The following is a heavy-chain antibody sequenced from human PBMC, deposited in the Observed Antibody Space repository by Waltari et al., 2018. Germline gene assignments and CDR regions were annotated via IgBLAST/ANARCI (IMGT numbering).Heavy chain of an antibody. D-gene: IGHD3-22*01. CDR3: ARDTYYYDSSGYYYVHHFDY. CDR1: GGSISSGSYY. J-gene: IGHJ4*02. CDR2: IYTSGST. Sequence: QVQLQESGPGLVKPSQTLSLTCTVSGGSISSGSYYWSWIRQPAGKGLEWIGRIYTSGSTNYNPSLKRRVTISVDTSKNQFSLKLSSVTAADTAVYYCARDTYYYDSSGYYYVHHFDYWGQGTLVTVSS. V-gene: IGHV4-61*02.